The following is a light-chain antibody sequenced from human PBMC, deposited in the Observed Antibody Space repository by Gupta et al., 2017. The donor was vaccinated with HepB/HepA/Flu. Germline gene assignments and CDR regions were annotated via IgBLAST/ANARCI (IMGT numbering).Light chain of an antibody. CDR3: QSYASSHSGGV. CDR1: ISNIGAGYD. CDR2: GNS. V-gene: IGLV1-40*01. J-gene: IGLJ3*02. Sequence: QSVLTQPPSVSGAPVQRVTISCTGSISNIGAGYDVHWYQQLPVPAPKLLIYGNSNRLSGVTDRFSGSKSGTSASLTITGLQAEDEADYYCQSYASSHSGGVFGGGTKLTVL.